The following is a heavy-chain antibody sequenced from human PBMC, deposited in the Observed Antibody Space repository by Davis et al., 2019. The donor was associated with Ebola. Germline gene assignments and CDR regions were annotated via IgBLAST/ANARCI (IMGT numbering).Heavy chain of an antibody. CDR2: INPNSGGT. V-gene: IGHV1-2*04. J-gene: IGHJ4*02. Sequence: ASVKVSCKASGYTFTGYYMHWVRQAPGQGLEWMGWINPNSGGTNYAQKFQGWVTMTRDTSISTAYMELSRLRSDDTAVYYCARDRGQVGVSYYFDYWGQGTLVTVSS. CDR3: ARDRGQVGVSYYFDY. D-gene: IGHD3-10*01. CDR1: GYTFTGYY.